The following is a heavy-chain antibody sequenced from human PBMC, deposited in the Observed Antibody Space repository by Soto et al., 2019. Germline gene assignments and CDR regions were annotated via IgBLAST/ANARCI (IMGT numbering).Heavy chain of an antibody. CDR2: ISAYNGNT. CDR1: GYTFTSYG. V-gene: IGHV1-18*01. D-gene: IGHD2-15*01. Sequence: QVQLVQSGAEVKKLGASVKVSCKASGYTFTSYGISWVRQAPGQGLEWMGWISAYNGNTNYAQKLQGRVTMTTDTSTSTAYMELRSLRSDDTAVYYCARGASCSGGSCYSGNDAFDIWGQGTMVTVSS. J-gene: IGHJ3*02. CDR3: ARGASCSGGSCYSGNDAFDI.